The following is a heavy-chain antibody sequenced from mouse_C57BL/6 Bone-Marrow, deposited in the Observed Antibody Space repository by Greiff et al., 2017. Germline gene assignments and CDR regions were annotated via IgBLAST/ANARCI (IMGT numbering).Heavy chain of an antibody. CDR2: IYPGNSDT. Sequence: VQLQQSGTVLARPGASVKMSCKTSGYTFTSYWMHWVKQRPGQGLEWKGDIYPGNSDTSYNQKFKGKAKLTAVTAASTAYMELSSLTTEDSAVYSMTRQLRLPGFAYWGQGTLVTVSA. D-gene: IGHD3-2*02. CDR1: GYTFTSYW. CDR3: TRQLRLPGFAY. J-gene: IGHJ3*01. V-gene: IGHV1-5*01.